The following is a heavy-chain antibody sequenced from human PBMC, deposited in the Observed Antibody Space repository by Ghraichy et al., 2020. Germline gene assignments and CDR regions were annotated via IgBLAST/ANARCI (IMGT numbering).Heavy chain of an antibody. Sequence: ASVKVSCKASGYTFTSYAMHWVRQAPGQRLEWMGWINAGNGNTKYSQKFQGRVTITRDTSASTAYMELSSLRSEDTAVYYCARDGGPSQTYYDFWSGYYDLFDYWGQGTLVTVSS. CDR3: ARDGGPSQTYYDFWSGYYDLFDY. CDR1: GYTFTSYA. V-gene: IGHV1-3*01. CDR2: INAGNGNT. J-gene: IGHJ4*02. D-gene: IGHD3-3*01.